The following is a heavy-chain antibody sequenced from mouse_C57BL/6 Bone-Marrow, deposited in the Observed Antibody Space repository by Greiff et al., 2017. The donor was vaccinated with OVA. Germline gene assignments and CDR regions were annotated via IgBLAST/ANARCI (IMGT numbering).Heavy chain of an antibody. D-gene: IGHD1-1*01. V-gene: IGHV2-2*01. Sequence: QVQLKESGPGLVQPSQSLSITCPVSGFSLTSYGVHWVRQSPGKGLEWLGVIWSGGSTDYNAAFISRLSISKDNSKSQVFFKMNSLQADDTAIYYCAIFITTVVADYYAMDYWGQGTSVTVSS. CDR3: AIFITTVVADYYAMDY. CDR1: GFSLTSYG. CDR2: IWSGGST. J-gene: IGHJ4*01.